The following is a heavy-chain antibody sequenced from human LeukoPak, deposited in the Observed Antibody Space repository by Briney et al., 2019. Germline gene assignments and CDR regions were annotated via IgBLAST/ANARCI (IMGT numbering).Heavy chain of an antibody. V-gene: IGHV3-7*01. J-gene: IGHJ2*01. CDR1: GFTFSGYW. CDR3: AREVSHWFFDV. CDR2: IKQDESET. Sequence: GGSLRLSCAASGFTFSGYWMSWVRQAPGKGLEWVANIKQDESETYYVDSMKGRFTISRDNAKNSLFLPMYRLRAEDTAVYFCAREVSHWFFDVWGRGALVTVSS.